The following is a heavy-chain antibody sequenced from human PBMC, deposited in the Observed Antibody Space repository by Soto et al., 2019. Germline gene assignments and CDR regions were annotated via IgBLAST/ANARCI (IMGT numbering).Heavy chain of an antibody. J-gene: IGHJ5*01. CDR2: IRPHNGDT. CDR1: GYTFTTIR. D-gene: IGHD6-19*01. Sequence: QVQLVQSAAEVGKPGASVKVSCKASGYTFTTIRLSWVRQAPGQGLEWMGWIRPHNGDTQYAQKFQGRVTMTADTATTTAYREVSSLSPDDTAVFYGARDRSGWYDFWGQETLVTVAS. V-gene: IGHV1-18*01. CDR3: ARDRSGWYDF.